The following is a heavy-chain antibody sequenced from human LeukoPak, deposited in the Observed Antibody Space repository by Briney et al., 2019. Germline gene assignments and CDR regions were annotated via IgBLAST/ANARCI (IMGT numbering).Heavy chain of an antibody. D-gene: IGHD2-21*02. CDR3: AKATLDTAYCGGDCYADV. CDR1: RVTFSNYG. Sequence: GGSLRLSCAASRVTFSNYGMHWVRQAPGKGLEWVAFIRYDGSNKYYADSVRGRFTISRDNSKNTLYLQMNSLRPEDTAVYYCAKATLDTAYCGGDCYADVWGRGTTVTVSS. CDR2: IRYDGSNK. V-gene: IGHV3-30*02. J-gene: IGHJ6*04.